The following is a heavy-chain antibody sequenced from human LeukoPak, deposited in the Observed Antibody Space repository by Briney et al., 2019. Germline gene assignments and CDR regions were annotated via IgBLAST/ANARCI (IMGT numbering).Heavy chain of an antibody. Sequence: GGSRRLSCAVSGLTVSSNFISWVRQAPGKGLEGVSVSDSGGRTYYAGSVKGRFTISRDNSKNTVDLQMSSLRVDDSAIYYCVRGAPTPGFCHFVFWGQGTLATVSS. V-gene: IGHV3-66*01. CDR2: SDSGGRT. J-gene: IGHJ4*02. D-gene: IGHD2-15*01. CDR1: GLTVSSNF. CDR3: VRGAPTPGFCHFVF.